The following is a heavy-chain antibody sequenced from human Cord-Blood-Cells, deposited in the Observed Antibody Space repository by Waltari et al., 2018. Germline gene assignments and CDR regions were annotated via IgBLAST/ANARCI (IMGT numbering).Heavy chain of an antibody. CDR1: GYTFTSYD. D-gene: IGHD2-2*01. Sequence: QVQLVQSGAEVKKPGASVKVSCKASGYTFTSYDINWVRQATGQGLEWMGWMNPNSGNTGYAQKFQGRVTITRNTSISTAYMELSSLRSEDTAVYYCSMRGYCSSTSCYDYWGQGTLVTVSS. J-gene: IGHJ4*02. V-gene: IGHV1-8*03. CDR3: SMRGYCSSTSCYDY. CDR2: MNPNSGNT.